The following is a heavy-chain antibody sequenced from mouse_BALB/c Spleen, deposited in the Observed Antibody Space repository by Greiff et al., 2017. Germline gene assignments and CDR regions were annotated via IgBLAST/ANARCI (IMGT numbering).Heavy chain of an antibody. CDR3: ARDDEYGTPYAMDY. CDR1: GFTFSDYY. J-gene: IGHJ4*01. CDR2: ISDGGSYT. Sequence: EVNVVESGGGLVKPGGSLKLSCAASGFTFSDYYMYWVRQTPEKRLEWVATISDGGSYTYYPDSVKGRFTISRDNAKNNLYLQMSSLKSEDTAMYYCARDDEYGTPYAMDYWGQGTSVTVSS. V-gene: IGHV5-4*02. D-gene: IGHD2-1*01.